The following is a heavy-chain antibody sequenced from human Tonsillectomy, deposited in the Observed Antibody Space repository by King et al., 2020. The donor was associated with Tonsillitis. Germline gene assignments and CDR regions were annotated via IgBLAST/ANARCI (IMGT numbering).Heavy chain of an antibody. J-gene: IGHJ3*01. CDR2: VTTVLGTT. CDR1: GGTFNNYA. V-gene: IGHV1-69*18. D-gene: IGHD3-10*01. Sequence: QLVQSGAEMRRPGSSVKVSCKASGGTFNNYAIYWVRQAPGHGPEWMGSVTTVLGTTNYAQTVQGRVTITADEATNTAYMELTRLRSEDTGVYYCVWEFSAFDLGGQGTMVTVSS. CDR3: VWEFSAFDL.